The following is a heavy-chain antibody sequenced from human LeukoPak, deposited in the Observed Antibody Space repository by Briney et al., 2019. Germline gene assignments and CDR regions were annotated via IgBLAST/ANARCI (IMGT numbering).Heavy chain of an antibody. CDR1: QFSFSTSG. V-gene: IGHV3-30*02. CDR2: IRSDGINQ. D-gene: IGHD5-12*01. J-gene: IGHJ4*02. CDR3: AKDQSGGYGLYLEY. Sequence: GGSLRLSCAASQFSFSTSGMHWVRQAPGEGLEWVAFIRSDGINQNYADSVRGRFSVSRDNSKNTLYLQMTSLRPEDTAVYYCAKDQSGGYGLYLEYWGQGTLVTVSS.